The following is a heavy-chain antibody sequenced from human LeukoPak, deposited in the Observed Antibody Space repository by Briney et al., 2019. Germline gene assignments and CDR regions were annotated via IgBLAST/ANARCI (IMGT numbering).Heavy chain of an antibody. V-gene: IGHV1-18*01. J-gene: IGHJ6*03. CDR3: ARAGGTIFGVVTKPHLAYYYYYMDV. CDR2: ISPYNGKT. Sequence: RWASVTVSCKTSGYTFTNYGINWVRQAPGQGLEWMGWISPYNGKTEFAQKFQGRVTMTTDTSTTTVYMELRSLRSDDTAVYYCARAGGTIFGVVTKPHLAYYYYYMDVWGKGTTVTVSS. CDR1: GYTFTNYG. D-gene: IGHD3-3*01.